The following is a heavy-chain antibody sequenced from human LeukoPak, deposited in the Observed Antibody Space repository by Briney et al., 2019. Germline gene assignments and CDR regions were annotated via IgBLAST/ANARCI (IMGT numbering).Heavy chain of an antibody. CDR3: ARLSRLAAAGN. CDR1: GGSISSSSYY. V-gene: IGHV4-39*01. CDR2: IYYSGTT. Sequence: SETLSLTCTVSGGSISSSSYYWGWIRQPPGKGLEWIGSIYYSGTTYYNPSLKSRVTISVDTSKNQFSLKLSPVTAADTAVYYCARLSRLAAAGNWGQGTLVTVSS. D-gene: IGHD6-13*01. J-gene: IGHJ4*02.